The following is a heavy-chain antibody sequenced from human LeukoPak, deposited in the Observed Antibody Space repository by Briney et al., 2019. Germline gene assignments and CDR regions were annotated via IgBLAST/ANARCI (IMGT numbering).Heavy chain of an antibody. J-gene: IGHJ4*02. CDR2: ISGSGGST. CDR1: GFTFSSYA. Sequence: PGGSLRLSCAASGFTFSSYAMSWVRQAPGKGLEWVSAISGSGGSTYYADSVKGRFTISRDNSKNTLYLQMNSLRAEDTAVYYCAKDRDDSSGYHPDFDYWGQGTLVTVSS. V-gene: IGHV3-23*01. D-gene: IGHD3-22*01. CDR3: AKDRDDSSGYHPDFDY.